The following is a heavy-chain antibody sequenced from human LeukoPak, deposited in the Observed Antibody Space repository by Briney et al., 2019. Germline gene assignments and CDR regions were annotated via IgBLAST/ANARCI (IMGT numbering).Heavy chain of an antibody. J-gene: IGHJ4*02. D-gene: IGHD6-19*01. CDR1: GGSISSGGYY. V-gene: IGHV4-31*03. CDR3: ARGLRGYSSGWPKSYYFDY. CDR2: IYYSGST. Sequence: PSETLSLTCTVSGGSISSGGYYWSWIRQHPGKGLEWIGYIYYSGSTNYNPSLKSRVTISVDTSKNQFSLKLSSVTAADTAVYYCARGLRGYSSGWPKSYYFDYWGQGTLVTVSS.